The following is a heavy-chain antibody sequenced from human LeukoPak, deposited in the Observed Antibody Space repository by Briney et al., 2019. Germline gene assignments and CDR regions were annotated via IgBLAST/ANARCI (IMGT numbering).Heavy chain of an antibody. CDR3: AKTRTVDSGWLHDAFDI. CDR2: ISSSSSYI. J-gene: IGHJ3*02. V-gene: IGHV3-21*01. CDR1: GFTFSSYS. D-gene: IGHD6-19*01. Sequence: GGSLRLSCAASGFTFSSYSMNWVRQAPGKGLEWVSSISSSSSYIYYADSVKGRFTISRDNAKNSLYLQMNSLRAEDTAVYYCAKTRTVDSGWLHDAFDIWGQGTMVTVSS.